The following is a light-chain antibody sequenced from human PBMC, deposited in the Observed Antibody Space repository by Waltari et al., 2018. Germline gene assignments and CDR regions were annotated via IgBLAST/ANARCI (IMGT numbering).Light chain of an antibody. V-gene: IGLV1-40*01. Sequence: QSVLTQPPSVSGAPGQRVTISCTGSSSKLGANFDVHWYQHLPGTAPRLLIYGNFNRPSGVPDRFSGSKSGTSASLAITGLQAEDEANYYCQSYDSSLSLVVFGGGTKLTVL. CDR1: SSKLGANFD. J-gene: IGLJ2*01. CDR3: QSYDSSLSLVV. CDR2: GNF.